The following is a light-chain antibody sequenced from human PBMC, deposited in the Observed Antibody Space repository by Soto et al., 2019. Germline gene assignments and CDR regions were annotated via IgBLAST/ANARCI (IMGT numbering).Light chain of an antibody. V-gene: IGLV1-40*01. CDR3: QSYDSSLRGVV. CDR1: SSNIGAGYD. CDR2: GHS. J-gene: IGLJ2*01. Sequence: QSVLTQPPSVSGAPGQRVTISCTGNSSNIGAGYDVNWYQQVPGTAPKLLIYGHSNRPSGVSDRFSGSKSGTSASLAITGFQAEEEADYYCQSYDSSLRGVVFGGGTKVTVL.